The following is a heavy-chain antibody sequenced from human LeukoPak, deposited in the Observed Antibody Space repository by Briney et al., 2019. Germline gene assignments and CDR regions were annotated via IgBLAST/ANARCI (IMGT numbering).Heavy chain of an antibody. V-gene: IGHV4-34*01. CDR3: ARLPMVRGXHXPAGSYGMDV. CDR2: INHSGST. CDR1: GGSFSGYY. Sequence: SETLSLTCAVYGGSFSGYYWSWIRQPPGKGLEWIGEINHSGSTNYNPSLKSRVTISVDTSKNQFSLKLSSVTAADTAVYYCARLPMVRGXHXPAGSYGMDVWGQGTTVTVSS. J-gene: IGHJ6*02. D-gene: IGHD3-10*01.